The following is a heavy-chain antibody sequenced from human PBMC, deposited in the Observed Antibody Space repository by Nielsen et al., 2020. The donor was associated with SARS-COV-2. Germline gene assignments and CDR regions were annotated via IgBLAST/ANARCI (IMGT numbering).Heavy chain of an antibody. CDR3: ARDGRGDDFWSGPYYYYYYYMDV. D-gene: IGHD3-3*01. V-gene: IGHV4-39*07. Sequence: IRQPPGKGLEWIGSIYYSGSTYYNPSLKSRVTISVDTSKNQFSLKLSSVTAADTAVYYCARDGRGDDFWSGPYYYYYYYMDVWGKGTTVTVSS. J-gene: IGHJ6*03. CDR2: IYYSGST.